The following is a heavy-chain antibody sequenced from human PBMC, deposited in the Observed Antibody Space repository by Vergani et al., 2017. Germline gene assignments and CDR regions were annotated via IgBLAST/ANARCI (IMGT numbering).Heavy chain of an antibody. D-gene: IGHD3-10*01. J-gene: IGHJ4*02. CDR2: ISHDGRTT. Sequence: DVDLVESGGGFVQPGGSRRLSCAASGFSFRTFSMFWVRLHPGKGLAWVSKISHDGRTTEYADSVRGRVTISRDNANSMLYLQMNSLRDDDTAVYYCARDFRVGAKILDSWGQGSLVTVTS. CDR1: GFSFRTFS. V-gene: IGHV3-74*03. CDR3: ARDFRVGAKILDS.